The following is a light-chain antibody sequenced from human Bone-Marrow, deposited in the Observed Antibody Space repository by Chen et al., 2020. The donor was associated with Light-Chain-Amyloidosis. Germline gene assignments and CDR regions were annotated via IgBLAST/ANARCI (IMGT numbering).Light chain of an antibody. Sequence: SYVLTQPSSVSVAPGQTATIACGGNNIGSTSVHWYQQMPGQAPLLVVYDDSDRPSGSPERLAGSNSGTTATLTISRVEAGDEADYYCQVWDRSSDRPVFGGGTKLTVL. J-gene: IGLJ3*02. CDR2: DDS. CDR3: QVWDRSSDRPV. V-gene: IGLV3-21*02. CDR1: NIGSTS.